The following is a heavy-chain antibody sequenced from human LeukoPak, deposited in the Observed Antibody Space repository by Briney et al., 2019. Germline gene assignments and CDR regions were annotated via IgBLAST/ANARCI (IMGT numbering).Heavy chain of an antibody. CDR2: ISPRAYST. CDR1: GFNFSAYY. D-gene: IGHD6-25*01. CDR3: ARGKRTFDL. V-gene: IGHV3-11*01. Sequence: GGSLRLSCTVSGFNFSAYYMSWIRQFPGGGLEWLSYISPRAYSTYYADSARGRFTISRDNSHNSLLLKMTTVRVDDTAIYYCARGKRTFDLWGEGTRVTVS. J-gene: IGHJ5*01.